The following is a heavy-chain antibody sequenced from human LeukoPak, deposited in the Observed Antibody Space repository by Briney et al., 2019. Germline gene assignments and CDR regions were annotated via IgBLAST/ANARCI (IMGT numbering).Heavy chain of an antibody. V-gene: IGHV4-31*03. CDR3: ARDEKRITMVRGVPGDNWFDP. J-gene: IGHJ5*02. CDR1: GGSISSGGYY. D-gene: IGHD3-10*01. Sequence: SETLSLTCTVSGGSISSGGYYWSWIRQHPGKGLEWIGYIYYSGSTYYNPSLKSRVTISVDTSKNQFSLKLSSVTAADTAVYYCARDEKRITMVRGVPGDNWFDPWGQGTLVTVSS. CDR2: IYYSGST.